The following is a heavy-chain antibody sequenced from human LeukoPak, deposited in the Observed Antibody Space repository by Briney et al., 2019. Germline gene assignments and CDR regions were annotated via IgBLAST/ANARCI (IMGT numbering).Heavy chain of an antibody. D-gene: IGHD5-12*01. Sequence: ASVKVSCKASGYTFTDDYVHWVRQAPGQGLEWMGWISPDSGYTGYAQTFQGRVTMTRNTSVSTAFMELSSLRSEDTAVYYCEIYTGYDSFWGQGTLVTVSS. V-gene: IGHV1-8*02. CDR2: ISPDSGYT. J-gene: IGHJ4*02. CDR3: EIYTGYDSF. CDR1: GYTFTDDY.